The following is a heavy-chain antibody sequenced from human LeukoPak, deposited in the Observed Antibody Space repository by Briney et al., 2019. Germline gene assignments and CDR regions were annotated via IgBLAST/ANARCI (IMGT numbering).Heavy chain of an antibody. Sequence: SETLSLTCTVSGGSIGSYYWSWIRQPAGKGLEWIGRIYTSGSTNYNPSLKSQVTMSVDTSKNQFSLKLSSVTAADTAVYYCARDLSIAGFDPWGQGTLVTVSS. D-gene: IGHD6-6*01. J-gene: IGHJ5*02. V-gene: IGHV4-4*07. CDR1: GGSIGSYY. CDR2: IYTSGST. CDR3: ARDLSIAGFDP.